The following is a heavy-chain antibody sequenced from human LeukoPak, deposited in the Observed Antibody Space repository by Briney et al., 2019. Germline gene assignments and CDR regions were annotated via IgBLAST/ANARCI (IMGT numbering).Heavy chain of an antibody. D-gene: IGHD6-19*01. CDR3: ARRRAVAGPNYGMDV. CDR1: GYTFTSYA. V-gene: IGHV1-3*01. Sequence: ASVKVSCKASGYTFTSYAMHWVRQAPGQRLEWMGWINAGNGNTKYSQKFQGRVTITRDTSASTAYMELRSLRSDDTAVYYCARRRAVAGPNYGMDVWGQGTTVTVSS. J-gene: IGHJ6*02. CDR2: INAGNGNT.